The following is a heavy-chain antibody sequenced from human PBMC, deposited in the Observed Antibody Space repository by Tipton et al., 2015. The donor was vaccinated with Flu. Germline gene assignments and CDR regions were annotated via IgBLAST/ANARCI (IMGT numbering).Heavy chain of an antibody. J-gene: IGHJ4*02. V-gene: IGHV3-53*01. CDR1: GFIVSSNY. CDR3: AKVIPEAVAGLDY. CDR2: IDSGGKT. Sequence: QLVQSGGGLIQPGGSLRLSCVASGFIVSSNYMSWARQAPGKGLEWVAVIDSGGKTYYADSVKGRVTISRDISKNMLFLQMNSLRAEDTAVYYCAKVIPEAVAGLDYWGQGTLVTVSS. D-gene: IGHD6-19*01.